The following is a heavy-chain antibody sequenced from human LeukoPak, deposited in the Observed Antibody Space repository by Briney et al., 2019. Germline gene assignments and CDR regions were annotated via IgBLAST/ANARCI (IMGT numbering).Heavy chain of an antibody. CDR2: MNPNSGNT. V-gene: IGHV1-8*01. CDR1: GYTFTSYD. D-gene: IGHD3-10*01. J-gene: IGHJ5*02. CDR3: ARRITMVRGVIGGYNWFDP. Sequence: ASVKVSCKASGYTFTSYDINWVRQATGQGLEWMGLMNPNSGNTGYAQKFQGRVTMTRNTSISTAYMELSSLRSEDTAVYYCARRITMVRGVIGGYNWFDPWGQGTLVTVSS.